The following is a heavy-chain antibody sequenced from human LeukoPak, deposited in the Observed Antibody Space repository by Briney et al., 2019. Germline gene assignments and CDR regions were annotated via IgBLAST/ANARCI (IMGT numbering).Heavy chain of an antibody. J-gene: IGHJ1*01. D-gene: IGHD6-13*01. Sequence: PGGSLRLSCAASGFTFSSYGMHWVRQAPGKGLEWVAVISYDGNNKYSADSVKGRFTISRDNSKNTLYLQMNSLRAEDTAVYYCAKDASIAAAGTYFQHWGQGTLVTVSS. CDR2: ISYDGNNK. V-gene: IGHV3-30*18. CDR1: GFTFSSYG. CDR3: AKDASIAAAGTYFQH.